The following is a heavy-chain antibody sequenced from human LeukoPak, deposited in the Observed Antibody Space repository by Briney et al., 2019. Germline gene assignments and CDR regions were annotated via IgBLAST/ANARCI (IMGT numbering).Heavy chain of an antibody. J-gene: IGHJ5*02. Sequence: SETLSLTCAVYGGSFSDYYWSWIRQPPGKGLEWIGEINPSGSTNYSPSLKSRVTISVDTSKNQFSLKLSSVTAADTAVYYCARSSGYCSSTSCNNWFDPWGQGTLVTVSS. CDR1: GGSFSDYY. V-gene: IGHV4-34*01. D-gene: IGHD2-2*03. CDR2: INPSGST. CDR3: ARSSGYCSSTSCNNWFDP.